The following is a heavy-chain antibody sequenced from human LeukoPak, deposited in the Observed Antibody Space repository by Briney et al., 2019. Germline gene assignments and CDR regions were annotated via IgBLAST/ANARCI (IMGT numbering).Heavy chain of an antibody. V-gene: IGHV3-48*03. CDR3: ARGPGGYDSEGAFDI. J-gene: IGHJ3*02. CDR2: ISSSGSTI. Sequence: GGSLRLSCAASGFTFSSYEMNWVRQAPGKGLEWVSYISSSGSTIYYADSVKGRFTISRDNAKNSLYLQMNSLRAEDTAVYYCARGPGGYDSEGAFDIWGQGTMVTVSS. CDR1: GFTFSSYE. D-gene: IGHD5-12*01.